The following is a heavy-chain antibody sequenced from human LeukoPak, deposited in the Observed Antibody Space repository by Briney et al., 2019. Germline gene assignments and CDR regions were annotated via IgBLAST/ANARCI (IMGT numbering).Heavy chain of an antibody. CDR3: ARVAYGDLVPFDY. D-gene: IGHD4-17*01. Sequence: GESLEISCKGSEYNFTSYWIGWVRQMPGKGLEWMRIIYPGDSYTRYSPSFQGQVTISADKSSTTAYLQWSSPKAWDPAIYFLARVAYGDLVPFDYWGQGTLVSVSS. J-gene: IGHJ4*02. V-gene: IGHV5-51*01. CDR2: IYPGDSYT. CDR1: EYNFTSYW.